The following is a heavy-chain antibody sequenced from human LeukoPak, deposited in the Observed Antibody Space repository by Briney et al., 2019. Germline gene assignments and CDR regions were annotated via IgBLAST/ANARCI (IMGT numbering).Heavy chain of an antibody. V-gene: IGHV1-18*01. CDR1: GYTFTSYG. CDR2: ISGYNGNT. J-gene: IGHJ4*02. D-gene: IGHD2-15*01. Sequence: ASVKVSCKASGYTFTSYGISWVRQAPGQGHEWMGWISGYNGNTHYAQNLQGRVTMTTDTSTSTAYMELRSLRSDDTAVYYCARGPYCSGGTCYSQYFDYWGQGTLVTVSS. CDR3: ARGPYCSGGTCYSQYFDY.